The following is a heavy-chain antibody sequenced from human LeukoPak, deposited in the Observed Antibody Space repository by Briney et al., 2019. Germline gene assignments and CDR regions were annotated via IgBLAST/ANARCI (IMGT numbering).Heavy chain of an antibody. D-gene: IGHD2-2*01. J-gene: IGHJ3*02. V-gene: IGHV4-39*01. CDR3: ASCSSTSCRLNDAFDI. CDR2: IYYSGST. Sequence: SETLSLTCTVSGGSISSSSYYWGWIRQPPVKGLEWIGSIYYSGSTYYNPSLKSRVAISVDTSQSQFSLKLSSVTAADTAVYYCASCSSTSCRLNDAFDIWGQGTMVTVSS. CDR1: GGSISSSSYY.